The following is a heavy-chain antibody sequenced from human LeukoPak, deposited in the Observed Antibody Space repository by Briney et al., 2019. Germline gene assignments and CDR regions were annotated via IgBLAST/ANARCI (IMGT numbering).Heavy chain of an antibody. CDR3: ARDRFLYGDYEIFDY. CDR2: ISSSSSYI. J-gene: IGHJ4*02. Sequence: PGRSLRLSCAASGFTFSSYSMNWVRQAPGKGLEWVSSISSSSSYIYYADSVKGRFTISRDNAKNSLYLQMNSLRAEDTAVYYCARDRFLYGDYEIFDYWGQGTLVTVSS. V-gene: IGHV3-21*01. CDR1: GFTFSSYS. D-gene: IGHD4-17*01.